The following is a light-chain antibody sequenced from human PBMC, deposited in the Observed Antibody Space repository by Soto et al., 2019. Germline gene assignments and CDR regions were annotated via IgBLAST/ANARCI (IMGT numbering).Light chain of an antibody. Sequence: QSVLTQPASVSGSPGQSITISCTGTSSDVGGYNSVSWYQQHPGKVPKLVIYEVSNRPSGVSNRFSGSKSANTASLAISGLQAEDEADYYCSSYTSSRTGVFGGGTKLTVL. V-gene: IGLV2-14*01. CDR2: EVS. J-gene: IGLJ3*02. CDR1: SSDVGGYNS. CDR3: SSYTSSRTGV.